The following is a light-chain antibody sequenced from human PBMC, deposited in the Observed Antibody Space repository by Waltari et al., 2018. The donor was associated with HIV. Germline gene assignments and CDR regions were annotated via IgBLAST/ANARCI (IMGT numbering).Light chain of an antibody. Sequence: QSVLTQPPSASGTPGQRVTISCSGSSSNIGTNYVYWYQQLPGTAPKVVIYRNKQRPSGVPDRVSGSMSGTSASLAINGLRSEDEANYYCAVWDDTLRGVFGGGTKLTVL. J-gene: IGLJ2*01. CDR2: RNK. CDR3: AVWDDTLRGV. CDR1: SSNIGTNY. V-gene: IGLV1-47*01.